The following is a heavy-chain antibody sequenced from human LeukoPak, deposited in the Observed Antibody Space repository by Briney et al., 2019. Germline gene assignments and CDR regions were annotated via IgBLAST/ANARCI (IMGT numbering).Heavy chain of an antibody. CDR3: ARWYCSSTSCRAFDY. CDR1: AFTFSSYG. CDR2: IRYDGSNK. D-gene: IGHD2-2*01. Sequence: GGSLRLSCAASAFTFSSYGMHWVRQAPGKGLEWVAFIRYDGSNKYYGDSVKGRFTISRDNSKNTLYLQLNSLRAEDTAVYYCARWYCSSTSCRAFDYWGQGTLVTVSS. V-gene: IGHV3-30*02. J-gene: IGHJ4*02.